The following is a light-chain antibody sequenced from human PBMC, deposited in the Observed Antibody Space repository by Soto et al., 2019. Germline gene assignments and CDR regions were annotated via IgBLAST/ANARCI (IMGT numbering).Light chain of an antibody. CDR1: QSVSSSY. V-gene: IGKV3-20*01. J-gene: IGKJ4*01. CDR3: QQYGSSPLT. Sequence: EIVLTQSPGTLSLSPGGIATLSFRASQSVSSSYLAWYQRKPGQAPRLLIYGASSRATGIPDRFSGSGSGTDFTLTISRLEPEDFAVYYCQQYGSSPLTFGGGTKVDIK. CDR2: GAS.